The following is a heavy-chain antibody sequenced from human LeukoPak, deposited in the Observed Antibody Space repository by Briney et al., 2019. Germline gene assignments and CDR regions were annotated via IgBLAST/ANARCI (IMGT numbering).Heavy chain of an antibody. CDR1: GFTFSSYD. CDR2: ISGSGGST. D-gene: IGHD2-2*01. V-gene: IGHV3-23*01. Sequence: GGSLRLSCAASGFTFSSYDMSWVRQAPGKGLEWVSGISGSGGSTYYADSVKGRFTISRDNAKNTLFLQMNSLRAEDTALYYCAKDLKEGFCSTTSCYGIDSWGQGTLVTVSS. J-gene: IGHJ4*02. CDR3: AKDLKEGFCSTTSCYGIDS.